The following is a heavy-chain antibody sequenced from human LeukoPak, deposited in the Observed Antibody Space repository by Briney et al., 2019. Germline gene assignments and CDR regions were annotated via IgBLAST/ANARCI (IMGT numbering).Heavy chain of an antibody. J-gene: IGHJ1*01. CDR2: IYPGDSDT. D-gene: IGHD6-19*01. CDR3: AIGDSSGQWAEYFQH. CDR1: GYSFTSYW. V-gene: IGHV5-51*01. Sequence: GESLNISCQGSGYSFTSYWIGWVRQMAGKGLEWMGIIYPGDSDTRYSPSFQGQVTISADKSISTAYLQWSSLKASDTAMYYCAIGDSSGQWAEYFQHWGQGTLVTVSS.